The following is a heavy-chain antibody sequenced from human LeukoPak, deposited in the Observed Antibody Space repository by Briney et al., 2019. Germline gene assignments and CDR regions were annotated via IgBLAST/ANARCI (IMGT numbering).Heavy chain of an antibody. V-gene: IGHV3-30-3*01. CDR1: GFTFSSYA. J-gene: IGHJ6*02. D-gene: IGHD3-22*01. CDR2: ISYDGSSK. CDR3: AREWDQGYYDSSGYWLSYGMDV. Sequence: PGGSLRLSCVASGFTFSSYAMHWVRQAPGKGLEWVAVISYDGSSKYYADSVKGRFTISRDNSKNTLYLQMNSLRAEDTAVYYCAREWDQGYYDSSGYWLSYGMDVWGQGTTVTVSS.